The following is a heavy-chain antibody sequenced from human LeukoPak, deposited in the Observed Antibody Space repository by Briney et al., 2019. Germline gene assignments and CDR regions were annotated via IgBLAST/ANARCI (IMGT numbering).Heavy chain of an antibody. D-gene: IGHD6-19*01. CDR1: GGSISSYY. CDR2: IYYSGST. J-gene: IGHJ5*01. V-gene: IGHV4-59*08. Sequence: SETLSLTCSVSGGSISSYYWSWIRQPPGKGLEWIGYIYYSGSTNYNPSLKSRVTISVDTSKNQFSLRPSSVTAADTAVYYCARLVSSNWVDSWGQGILVTVSS. CDR3: ARLVSSNWVDS.